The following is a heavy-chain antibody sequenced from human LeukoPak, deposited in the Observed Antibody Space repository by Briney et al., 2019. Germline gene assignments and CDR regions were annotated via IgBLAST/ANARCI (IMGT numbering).Heavy chain of an antibody. J-gene: IGHJ4*02. CDR2: INPSGGST. Sequence: ASVKVSCKASGYTFTSYYMHWVRQAPGQGLEWMGIINPSGGSTSYAQKFQGRVTMTRDMSTSTVYMELSSLRSEDTAVYYCARDGNVDTAMVTSFDYWGQGTLVTVSS. V-gene: IGHV1-46*01. D-gene: IGHD5-18*01. CDR3: ARDGNVDTAMVTSFDY. CDR1: GYTFTSYY.